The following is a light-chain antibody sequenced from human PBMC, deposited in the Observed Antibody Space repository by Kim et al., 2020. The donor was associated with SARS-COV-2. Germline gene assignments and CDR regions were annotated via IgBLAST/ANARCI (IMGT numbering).Light chain of an antibody. CDR1: SLRSNY. Sequence: SSELTQDPAVSVALGQTVRITCQGDSLRSNYASWYQQKPGQAPVLVTYGKNNRPSGIPDRFSGSSSGNTASLTITGAQAEDEADYYCNSRDSSGNVVFGG. V-gene: IGLV3-19*01. CDR2: GKN. J-gene: IGLJ2*01. CDR3: NSRDSSGNVV.